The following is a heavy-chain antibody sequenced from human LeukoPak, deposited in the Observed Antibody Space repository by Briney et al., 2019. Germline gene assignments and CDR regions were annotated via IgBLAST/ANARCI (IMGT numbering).Heavy chain of an antibody. D-gene: IGHD1-14*01. J-gene: IGHJ6*02. CDR3: AHTHNGNYYYYGMDV. CDR1: GFSLSTSGVG. V-gene: IGHV2-5*01. CDR2: IYWNDDK. Sequence: GPTLVNPTQTLTLTCTFSGFSLSTSGVGVGWIRQPPGTALEWLEPIYWNDDKRYSPSLKSRLTITKGTSKNQVVLTMTNMDPVDTATYYCAHTHNGNYYYYGMDVWGQGTTVTVSS.